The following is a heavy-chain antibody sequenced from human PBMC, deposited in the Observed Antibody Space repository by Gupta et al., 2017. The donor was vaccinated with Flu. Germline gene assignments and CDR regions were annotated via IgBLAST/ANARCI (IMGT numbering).Heavy chain of an antibody. V-gene: IGHV3-33*01. D-gene: IGHD2-2*01. CDR2: IWYDGSGT. CDR1: GFTFSSYG. CDR3: ARRYQLLSDY. Sequence: QVHLVESGGGVVQPGRSLRLSCVASGFTFSSYGMHWVRQAPGKGLEWVAVIWYDGSGTKYADSVKGRFTISRDNSKNTLYLQMNSLRAEDMAVYYCARRYQLLSDYWGQGTLVTVSS. J-gene: IGHJ4*02.